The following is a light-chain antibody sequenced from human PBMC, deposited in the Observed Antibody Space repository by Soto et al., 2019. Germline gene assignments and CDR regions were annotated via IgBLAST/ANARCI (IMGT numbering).Light chain of an antibody. V-gene: IGKV3-20*01. CDR2: GVS. Sequence: EIVLTQSPGTLSLSPGERATLSCRASQSVSSTFLAWYQQKPGQAPRLLIFGVSNRATGIPDRFSGSGSGTDFTLTISRLEPEDFAVCYCGQFVSAPPRTFGQGTKVEIK. CDR3: GQFVSAPPRT. J-gene: IGKJ1*01. CDR1: QSVSSTF.